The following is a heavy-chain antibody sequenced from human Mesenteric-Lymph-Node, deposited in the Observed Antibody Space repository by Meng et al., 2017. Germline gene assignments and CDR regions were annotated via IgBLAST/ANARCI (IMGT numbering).Heavy chain of an antibody. D-gene: IGHD2-2*01. Sequence: LSLTCTVSGGSISSYYWSWIRQPPGKGLEWVSYISSSGSTIYYADSVKGRFTISRDNAKNSMYLQMNSLGSEDTAVYYCARQGRGTRSSPDFWGRGTLVTVSS. CDR2: ISSSGSTI. CDR3: ARQGRGTRSSPDF. J-gene: IGHJ4*02. V-gene: IGHV3-11*04. CDR1: GGSISSYY.